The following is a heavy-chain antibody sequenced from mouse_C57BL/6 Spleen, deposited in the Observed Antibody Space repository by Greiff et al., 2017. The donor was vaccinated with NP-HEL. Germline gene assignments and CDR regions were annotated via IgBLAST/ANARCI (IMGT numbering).Heavy chain of an antibody. V-gene: IGHV6-3*01. Sequence: VQLKESGGGLVQPGGSMKLSCVASGFTFSNSWMNWVRQSPEKGLEWVAQIRLKSDNYATPYAESVKGRFTISRDDSKSSVYLQMNNLRAEDTGIYYCTEEANWDGFDYWGQGTTLTVSS. CDR2: IRLKSDNYAT. J-gene: IGHJ2*01. D-gene: IGHD4-1*01. CDR1: GFTFSNSW. CDR3: TEEANWDGFDY.